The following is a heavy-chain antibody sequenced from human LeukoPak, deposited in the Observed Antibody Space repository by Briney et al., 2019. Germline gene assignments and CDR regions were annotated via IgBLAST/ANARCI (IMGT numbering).Heavy chain of an antibody. D-gene: IGHD3-16*02. V-gene: IGHV3-7*01. CDR2: IKQDGSEK. CDR1: GFTFSSYS. CDR3: AREDDYDYVWGSYRPSNGQADY. Sequence: GGSLRLSCAASGFTFSSYSMNWVRQAPGKGLEWVANIKQDGSEKYYVDSVKGRFTISRDNAKNSLYLQMNSLRAEDTAVYYCAREDDYDYVWGSYRPSNGQADYWGQGTLVTVSS. J-gene: IGHJ4*02.